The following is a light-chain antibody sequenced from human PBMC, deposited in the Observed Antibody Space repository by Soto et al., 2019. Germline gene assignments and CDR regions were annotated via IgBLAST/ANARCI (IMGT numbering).Light chain of an antibody. CDR1: QGIGND. V-gene: IGKV1-6*01. J-gene: IGKJ4*01. CDR2: AAS. CDR3: LQDNNYPLT. Sequence: IQLTQSPSSLSASGGDTVTITCRASQGIGNDLGWYQQKSGKAPKLLIYAASNLQSAVPPRFSGSGSGTDFTLTISGLQPEDVATYYCLQDNNYPLTFGGGTKVDIK.